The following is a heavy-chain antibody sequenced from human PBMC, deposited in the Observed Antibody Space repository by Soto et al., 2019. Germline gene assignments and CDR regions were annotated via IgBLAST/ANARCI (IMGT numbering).Heavy chain of an antibody. Sequence: GGSLRLSCAASGFTFSSYAMSWVRQAPGKGLEWVSAISGSGGSTYYADSVKGRFTISRDNSKNTLYLQMNSLRAEDTAVYYCAKDGNRIAASSSYYYYYGMDVWGQGTTVTVSS. CDR1: GFTFSSYA. CDR3: AKDGNRIAASSSYYYYYGMDV. J-gene: IGHJ6*02. D-gene: IGHD6-25*01. V-gene: IGHV3-23*01. CDR2: ISGSGGST.